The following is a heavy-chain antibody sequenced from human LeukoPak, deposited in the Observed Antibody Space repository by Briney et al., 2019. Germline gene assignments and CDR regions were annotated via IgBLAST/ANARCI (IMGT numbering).Heavy chain of an antibody. J-gene: IGHJ5*02. CDR2: IRSKAYGGTP. CDR3: TREAATRFDA. CDR1: GFTFGDFA. V-gene: IGHV3-49*04. D-gene: IGHD6-25*01. Sequence: GGSLRLSCRASGFTFGDFATGWVRQAPGKGLEWVAFIRSKAYGGTPDYAASVRGRFSISRDDSKSIAYLQMNSLKTGDTAIYYCTREAATRFDAWGQGILVTVSS.